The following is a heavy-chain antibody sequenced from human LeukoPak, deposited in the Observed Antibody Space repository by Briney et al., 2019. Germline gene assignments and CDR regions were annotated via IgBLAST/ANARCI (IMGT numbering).Heavy chain of an antibody. J-gene: IGHJ6*02. Sequence: SQTLSLTCAISGDSVSNNSTTWNWIRQSPSRGLEWLGRTYYRSEWYNDYAVSVKSRITINPDTSRNQFSLQLNSVTPEDTAVYYCAKTENNWSYGMDVWGQGTTVTVSS. CDR3: AKTENNWSYGMDV. CDR1: GDSVSNNSTT. V-gene: IGHV6-1*01. D-gene: IGHD1-20*01. CDR2: TYYRSEWYN.